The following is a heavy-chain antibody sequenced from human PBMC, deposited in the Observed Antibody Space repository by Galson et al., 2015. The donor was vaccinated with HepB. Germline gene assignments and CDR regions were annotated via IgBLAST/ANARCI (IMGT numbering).Heavy chain of an antibody. CDR3: ARRAVREQQLFGIDY. D-gene: IGHD6-13*01. CDR1: GYTFTGYH. CDR2: INPNSGGT. Sequence: SVKVSCKASGYTFTGYHMHWVRQAPGQGLEWMGRINPNSGGTNYAQKFQGRVTMTRDTSISTAYMELSRLRSDDTAVYYCARRAVREQQLFGIDYWVQGTLVTVSS. V-gene: IGHV1-2*06. J-gene: IGHJ4*02.